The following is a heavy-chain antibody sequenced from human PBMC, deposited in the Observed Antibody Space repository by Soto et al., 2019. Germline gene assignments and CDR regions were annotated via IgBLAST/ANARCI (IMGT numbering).Heavy chain of an antibody. CDR2: INPNSGGT. Sequence: ASVKVSCKASGYTFTGYYMHWVRQAPGQGLEWMGWINPNSGGTNYAQKFQGRVTMTRDTSISTAYVELSRLRSDDTAVYYCARPSPSGYDREEWFDPWGQGTLVTVSS. J-gene: IGHJ5*02. V-gene: IGHV1-2*02. D-gene: IGHD5-12*01. CDR1: GYTFTGYY. CDR3: ARPSPSGYDREEWFDP.